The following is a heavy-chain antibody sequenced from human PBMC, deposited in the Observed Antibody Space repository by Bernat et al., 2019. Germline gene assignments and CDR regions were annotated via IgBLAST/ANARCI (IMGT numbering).Heavy chain of an antibody. D-gene: IGHD6-13*01. J-gene: IGHJ5*02. CDR1: GFTFSSYG. V-gene: IGHV3-30*18. CDR2: ISYDGSNK. CDR3: AKDLQLARDSLGGRFDP. Sequence: QVQLVESGGGVVQPGRSLRLSCAAYGFTFSSYGMHWVRRAPGKGLEWVAVISYDGSNKYYADSVKGRFTISRDNSKNTLYLQMNSLRAEDTAVYYCAKDLQLARDSLGGRFDPWGQGTLVTVSS.